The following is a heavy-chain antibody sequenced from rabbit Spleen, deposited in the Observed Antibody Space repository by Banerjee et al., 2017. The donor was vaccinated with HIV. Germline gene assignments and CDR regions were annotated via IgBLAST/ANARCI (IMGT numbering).Heavy chain of an antibody. D-gene: IGHD1-1*01. J-gene: IGHJ4*01. V-gene: IGHV1S45*01. CDR3: ARDLTNVIGWNFGL. Sequence: QQQLEESGGDLVKPEGSLTLTCTASGFSFSTDYYICWVRQAPGKGLECIACIYGGVFGITYYASWVNGRFTISSHNAQNTLYLQLNSLTAADTATYFCARDLTNVIGWNFGLWGPGTLVTVS. CDR1: GFSFSTDYY. CDR2: IYGGVFGIT.